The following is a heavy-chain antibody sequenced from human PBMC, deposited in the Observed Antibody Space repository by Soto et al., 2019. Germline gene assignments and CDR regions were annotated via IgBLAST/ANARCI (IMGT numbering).Heavy chain of an antibody. CDR1: GFTFSSYS. V-gene: IGHV3-21*01. D-gene: IGHD3-10*01. J-gene: IGHJ5*02. Sequence: GGSLRLSCAASGFTFSSYSMNWVRQAPGKGLEWVSSISSSSSYIYYADSVKGRFTISRDNAKNSLYLQMNSLRAEDTAVYYCARDLLGLGELLEYNWFDPWGQGTLVTVSS. CDR2: ISSSSSYI. CDR3: ARDLLGLGELLEYNWFDP.